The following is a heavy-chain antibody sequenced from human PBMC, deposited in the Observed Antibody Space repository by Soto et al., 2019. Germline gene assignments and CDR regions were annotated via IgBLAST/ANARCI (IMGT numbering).Heavy chain of an antibody. Sequence: QVQLVQSGAEVKKPGASVKVSCKASGYTFTSYYMHWVRQAPGQGLEWMGIINPSGGSTSYAQKFQGRVTMLRDTSTSTVYMELGSLRSEDAAVYYCASGSRVVVAEFYGMDVWGQGTTVTVSS. CDR1: GYTFTSYY. CDR3: ASGSRVVVAEFYGMDV. D-gene: IGHD2-15*01. V-gene: IGHV1-46*01. CDR2: INPSGGST. J-gene: IGHJ6*02.